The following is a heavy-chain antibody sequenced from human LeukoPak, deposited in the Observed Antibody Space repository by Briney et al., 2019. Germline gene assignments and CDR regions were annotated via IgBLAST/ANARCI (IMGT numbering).Heavy chain of an antibody. V-gene: IGHV3-23*01. CDR2: ISGSGGST. CDR1: GFTFSSYA. CDR3: ANFRYNWNDGGL. J-gene: IGHJ4*02. Sequence: PGGSLRLSCAASGFTFSSYAMSWVRQAPGKGLEWVSAISGSGGSTYYADSVKGRFTISRDNSKNTLYLQMNSLGAEDTAVYYCANFRYNWNDGGLWGQGTLVTVSS. D-gene: IGHD1-20*01.